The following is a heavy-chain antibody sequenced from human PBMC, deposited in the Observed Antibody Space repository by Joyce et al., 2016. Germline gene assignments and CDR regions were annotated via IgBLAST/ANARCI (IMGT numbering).Heavy chain of an antibody. V-gene: IGHV3-48*02. CDR2: ISSSGRTA. D-gene: IGHD1-26*01. J-gene: IGHJ5*02. CDR1: GFTFSSYS. Sequence: EVRLVESGGGLVQTGMSPRLSCEASGFTFSSYSINWVRQAPGKGLDGISYISSSGRTAYYADSVKGRFTISRDLAKNSVYLQMTSLRDEDTAIYYCARDFFGEYLLDTWGQGTLVILSS. CDR3: ARDFFGEYLLDT.